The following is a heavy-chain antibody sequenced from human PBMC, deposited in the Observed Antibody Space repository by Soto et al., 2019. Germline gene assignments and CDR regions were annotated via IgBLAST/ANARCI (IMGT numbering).Heavy chain of an antibody. CDR3: ARRGPERLNWFDP. D-gene: IGHD6-19*01. Sequence: GESLKISCKGSGYSFTSYWIGWVRQMPGKGLEWMGIIYPGDSDTRYSPSFQGQVTISADKSISTAYLQWSSLKASDFAMYYCARRGPERLNWFDPWGQGTLVTVAS. J-gene: IGHJ5*02. V-gene: IGHV5-51*01. CDR1: GYSFTSYW. CDR2: IYPGDSDT.